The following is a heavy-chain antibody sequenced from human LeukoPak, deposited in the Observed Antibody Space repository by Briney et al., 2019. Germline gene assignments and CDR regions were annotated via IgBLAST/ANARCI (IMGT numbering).Heavy chain of an antibody. CDR2: IIPIFGTA. CDR1: GGTFSSYA. V-gene: IGHV1-69*05. Sequence: SVKVSCKASGGTFSSYAISWVRQAPGQGLEWMGRIIPIFGTANYAQKFQGRVTITTDESTSTAYMELSSLRSEDTAVYYCATGDYFDSSGYYPNFTFDYWGQGTLVTVSS. D-gene: IGHD3-22*01. J-gene: IGHJ4*02. CDR3: ATGDYFDSSGYYPNFTFDY.